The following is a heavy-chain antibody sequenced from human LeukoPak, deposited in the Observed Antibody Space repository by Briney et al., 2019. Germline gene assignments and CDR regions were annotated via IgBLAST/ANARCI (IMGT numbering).Heavy chain of an antibody. CDR3: ATGYAGAFEI. CDR1: GFTFSNVW. Sequence: GGSLRLSCAGSGFTFSNVWMSWVRQAPGKGLEWVGRVKRKTDGGTTDYAAPVKGRFTVSRDDSKNTVYLQTNSLETEDTAVYYSATGYAGAFEIWGQGTMVTVSS. D-gene: IGHD1-1*01. J-gene: IGHJ3*02. V-gene: IGHV3-15*01. CDR2: VKRKTDGGTT.